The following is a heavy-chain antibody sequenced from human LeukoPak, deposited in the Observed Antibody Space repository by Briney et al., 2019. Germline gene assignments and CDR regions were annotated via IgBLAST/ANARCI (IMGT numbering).Heavy chain of an antibody. Sequence: PSETLSLTCTVSGGSISSYYWSWVGQPPGKGLDGIGDIYYSGSTNYNPSLKRRVTISVDTSKNQFSLKLSSVSAADTAVYYCARAIPTYDFWSGYYTGPDYYGMDVWGEGTTVTVSS. CDR2: IYYSGST. V-gene: IGHV4-59*01. CDR3: ARAIPTYDFWSGYYTGPDYYGMDV. CDR1: GGSISSYY. J-gene: IGHJ6*04. D-gene: IGHD3-3*01.